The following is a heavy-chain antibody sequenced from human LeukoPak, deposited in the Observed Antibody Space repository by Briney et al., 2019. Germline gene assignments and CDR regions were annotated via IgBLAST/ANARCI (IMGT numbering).Heavy chain of an antibody. CDR2: ISSSSSYI. CDR1: GFTFSSYS. J-gene: IGHJ5*02. Sequence: GGSLRLSCAASGFTFSSYSMNWVRQAPGKGLEWVSSISSSSSYIYYADSVKGRFTISRDNAKNSPYLQMNSLRAEDTAVYYCARDSIASYYYGSGSNFDPWGQGTLVTVSS. D-gene: IGHD3-10*01. V-gene: IGHV3-21*01. CDR3: ARDSIASYYYGSGSNFDP.